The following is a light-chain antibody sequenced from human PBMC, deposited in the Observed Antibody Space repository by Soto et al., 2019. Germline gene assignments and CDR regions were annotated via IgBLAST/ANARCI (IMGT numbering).Light chain of an antibody. J-gene: IGKJ5*01. CDR1: QSISTW. V-gene: IGKV1-5*01. Sequence: TPPPYNLSSSVGGRVPIYFRASQSISTWLAWYQQKPGKAPKFLIYDVSNLEAGVPSRFRGSGSGTDFTFTISRLQPEDIATYYCQQYENLPTFGQGTRLEIK. CDR2: DVS. CDR3: QQYENLPT.